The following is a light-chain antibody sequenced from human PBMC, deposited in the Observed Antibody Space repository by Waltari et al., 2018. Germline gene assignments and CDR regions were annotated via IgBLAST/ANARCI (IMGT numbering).Light chain of an antibody. J-gene: IGLJ1*01. Sequence: QSALTQPASVSGSPGQSITISCTGTSSDGGGYNYISWYQQHPGKAPQLMIYEVSNRPSGVSNRFSGSKSGNTASLTISGLQAEDEADYYCSSYTSASTLVFATGTRVTVL. CDR3: SSYTSASTLV. V-gene: IGLV2-14*01. CDR1: SSDGGGYNY. CDR2: EVS.